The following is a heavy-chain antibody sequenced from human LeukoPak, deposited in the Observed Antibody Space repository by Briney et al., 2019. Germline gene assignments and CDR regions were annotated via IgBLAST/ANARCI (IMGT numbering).Heavy chain of an antibody. J-gene: IGHJ6*02. CDR1: GFTFSSYG. V-gene: IGHV3-33*01. CDR2: IWYDGSNK. Sequence: GESLRLSCTASGFTFSSYGMHWVRQAPGKGLEWVAIIWYDGSNKYYADSVKGRFTISRGKSKNTLYLQMNSLRAEDTGVYYCARGVGSASYYGMDVWGQGTTVTVSS. CDR3: ARGVGSASYYGMDV. D-gene: IGHD2-2*01.